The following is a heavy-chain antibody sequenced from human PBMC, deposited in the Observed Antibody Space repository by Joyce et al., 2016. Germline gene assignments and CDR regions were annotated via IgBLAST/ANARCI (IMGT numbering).Heavy chain of an antibody. V-gene: IGHV3-23*04. Sequence: QLEESGGTLVYPGGSLRHSCKVSYRLSNKNVRAWVRLAPGKGLEWVSAIGASVGVRYYADSVKCRFTVSRDNSNNMMYLEMTSLQIEDTAIYYCARAKTVVVAYTLRDGFDVWGQGTQVAVSS. CDR2: IGASVGVR. CDR1: YRLSNKNV. D-gene: IGHD2-15*01. J-gene: IGHJ3*01. CDR3: ARAKTVVVAYTLRDGFDV.